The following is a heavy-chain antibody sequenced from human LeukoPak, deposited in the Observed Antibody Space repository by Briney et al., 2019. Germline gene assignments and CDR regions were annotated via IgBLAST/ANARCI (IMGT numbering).Heavy chain of an antibody. Sequence: GGSLRLSCAVSGLTFSRYAMSWVRQAPGKGLEWVSAISESGSGTYYADSVKGRFTISRDNSKNTLYLQMNSLRAEDTAVYYCAKRPISYGSGSYSDYWGQGTLVTVSS. J-gene: IGHJ4*02. CDR3: AKRPISYGSGSYSDY. V-gene: IGHV3-23*01. CDR2: ISESGSGT. D-gene: IGHD3-10*01. CDR1: GLTFSRYA.